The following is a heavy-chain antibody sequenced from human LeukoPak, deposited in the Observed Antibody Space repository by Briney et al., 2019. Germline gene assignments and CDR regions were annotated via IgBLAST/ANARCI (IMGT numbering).Heavy chain of an antibody. CDR3: ATISSGWLFDY. Sequence: GGSLRLSCAASGFTFSSYSMNWVRQAPGKGLEWVSSISSSSYIYYADSVKGRFTISRDNAKNSLYLQMNSLRAEDTAVYYCATISSGWLFDYWGQGTLDTVSS. D-gene: IGHD6-19*01. V-gene: IGHV3-21*01. CDR1: GFTFSSYS. J-gene: IGHJ4*02. CDR2: ISSSSYI.